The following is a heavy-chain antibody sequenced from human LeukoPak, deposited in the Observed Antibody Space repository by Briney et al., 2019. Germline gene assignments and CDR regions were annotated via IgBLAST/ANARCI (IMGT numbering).Heavy chain of an antibody. V-gene: IGHV4-4*07. J-gene: IGHJ4*02. CDR1: GGSFTTYY. CDR3: ARDAKYYYGSRTFFFYEH. D-gene: IGHD3-10*01. CDR2: IDSSWTT. Sequence: SETLSLTCTVSGGSFTTYYWSWIRQPAGRGLEGIGHIDSSWTTNYNPSLKSRVTMSTDPSKNQFSLKLSSVHAEDTAIYYCARDAKYYYGSRTFFFYEHWGQGTLLTVSS.